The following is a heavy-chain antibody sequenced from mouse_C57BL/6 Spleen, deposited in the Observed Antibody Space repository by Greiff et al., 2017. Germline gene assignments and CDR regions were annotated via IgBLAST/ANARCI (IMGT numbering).Heavy chain of an antibody. V-gene: IGHV10-3*01. J-gene: IGHJ3*01. Sequence: DVHLVESGGGLVQPKGSLKLSCAASGFTFNTYAMHWVRQAPGKGLEWVARIRSKSSNYATYYADSVKDRFTISRDDSQSMLYLQMNNLKTEDTAMYYCVRSLYYDYDVGFAYWGQGTLVTVSA. CDR1: GFTFNTYA. CDR3: VRSLYYDYDVGFAY. D-gene: IGHD2-4*01. CDR2: IRSKSSNYAT.